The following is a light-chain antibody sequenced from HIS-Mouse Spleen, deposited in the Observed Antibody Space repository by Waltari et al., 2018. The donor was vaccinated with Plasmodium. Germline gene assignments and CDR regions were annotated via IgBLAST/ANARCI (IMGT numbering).Light chain of an antibody. V-gene: IGLV3-10*01. CDR3: YSTDSSGNHRV. CDR1: ALPKKY. Sequence: SYELTQPPSVSVSPGQTARITCSGDALPKKYAYWYQQKSGQAPGLVIYEDSKRPSGVPERFSCSSSWTMATLTISGAQVEDEADYYCYSTDSSGNHRVFGGGTKLTVL. CDR2: EDS. J-gene: IGLJ3*02.